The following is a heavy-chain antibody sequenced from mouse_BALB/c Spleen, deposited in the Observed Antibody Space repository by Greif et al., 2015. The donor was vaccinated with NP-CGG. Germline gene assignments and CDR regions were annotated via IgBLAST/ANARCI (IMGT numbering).Heavy chain of an antibody. J-gene: IGHJ3*01. CDR2: IDPANGNT. Sequence: VQLKHSGAELVKPGASVKLSCTASGFNIKDTYMHWVKQRPEQGLEWIGRIDPANGNTKYDPKFQGKATITADTSSNTAYPQLSSLTSEDTAVYYCARNDGFAYWGQGTLVTVSA. CDR1: GFNIKDTY. D-gene: IGHD2-12*01. CDR3: ARNDGFAY. V-gene: IGHV14-3*02.